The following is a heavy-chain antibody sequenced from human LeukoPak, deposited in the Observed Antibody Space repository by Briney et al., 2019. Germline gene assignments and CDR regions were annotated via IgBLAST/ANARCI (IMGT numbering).Heavy chain of an antibody. CDR2: IYTSGST. D-gene: IGHD4-11*01. V-gene: IGHV4-61*02. CDR3: ARDQGSIDY. J-gene: IGHJ4*02. CDR1: GGSISSGSYY. Sequence: SETLPLTCTVSGGSISSGSYYWSWIRQPAGKGLEWIGRIYTSGSTNYNPSLKSRVTISVDTSKNQFSLKLSSVTAADTAVYYCARDQGSIDYWGQGTLVTVSS.